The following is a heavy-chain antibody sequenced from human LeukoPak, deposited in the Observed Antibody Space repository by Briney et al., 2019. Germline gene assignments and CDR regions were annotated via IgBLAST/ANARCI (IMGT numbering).Heavy chain of an antibody. CDR1: RFIFSTYS. D-gene: IGHD3-22*01. J-gene: IGHJ4*02. Sequence: GTSLRLSCVASRFIFSTYSIHWVRQAPGKGLEWVALMSYDGSNTYYADSVKGRFTISRDNSKNTLYLQMNSLRAEDTAVYYCAKARATYLYDTSGYSALDYWGQGTLVTVSS. CDR2: MSYDGSNT. CDR3: AKARATYLYDTSGYSALDY. V-gene: IGHV3-30-3*01.